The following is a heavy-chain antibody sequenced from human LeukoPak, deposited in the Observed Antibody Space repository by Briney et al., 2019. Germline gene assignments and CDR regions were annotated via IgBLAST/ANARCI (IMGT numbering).Heavy chain of an antibody. J-gene: IGHJ5*02. CDR3: AKGVIAARPNNWFDP. CDR2: ISGSGGST. V-gene: IGHV3-23*01. CDR1: GFTFSSYA. D-gene: IGHD6-6*01. Sequence: GGSLRLSCAASGFTFSSYAMSWVRQAPGKELERVSAISGSGGSTYYADSVKGRFTISRDNSKNTLYLQMNSLRAEDTAVYYCAKGVIAARPNNWFDPWGQGTLVTVSS.